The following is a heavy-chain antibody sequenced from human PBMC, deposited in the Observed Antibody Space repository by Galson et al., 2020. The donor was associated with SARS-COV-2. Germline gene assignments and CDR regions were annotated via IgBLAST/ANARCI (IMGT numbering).Heavy chain of an antibody. CDR1: GGSITSGRYY. CDR2: IYVSGST. CDR3: ARFGYYNILTGYYTYDFDS. Sequence: SETLSLTCTVAGGSITSGRYYWSWVRQPAGKGLEWVGRIYVSGSTIYNPYFKSQVPMSVDTSKKQFSLRLRSVTAADTAVYYCARFGYYNILTGYYTYDFDSGGLGTLVTVSS. J-gene: IGHJ4*02. D-gene: IGHD3-9*01. V-gene: IGHV4-61*02.